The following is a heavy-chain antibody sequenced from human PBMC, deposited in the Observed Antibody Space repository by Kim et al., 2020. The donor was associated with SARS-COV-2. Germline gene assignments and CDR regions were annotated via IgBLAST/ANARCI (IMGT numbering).Heavy chain of an antibody. CDR1: GGSFSGYY. D-gene: IGHD4-17*01. CDR3: ARFKTVTTFFYYYYGMDV. V-gene: IGHV4-34*01. Sequence: SETLSLTCAVYGGSFSGYYWSWIRQPPGKGLEWIGEINHSGSTTYNPSLKSRVTISVDTSKNQFSLKLSSVTAADTAVYYCARFKTVTTFFYYYYGMDVWGHGTTVTVSS. CDR2: INHSGST. J-gene: IGHJ6*02.